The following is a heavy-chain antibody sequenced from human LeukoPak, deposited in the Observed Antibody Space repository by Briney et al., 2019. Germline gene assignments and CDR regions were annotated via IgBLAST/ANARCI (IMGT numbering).Heavy chain of an antibody. CDR3: ASGWNGGVITPEYYFDY. CDR2: ISWNSGSI. J-gene: IGHJ4*02. V-gene: IGHV3-9*01. Sequence: GGSLRLSCAASGFTFDDYAMHWVRQAPGKGLEWVSGISWNSGSIGYADSVKGRFTISRDNAKNSLYLQMNSLRAEDTAVYYCASGWNGGVITPEYYFDYWGQGTLVTVSS. CDR1: GFTFDDYA. D-gene: IGHD3-16*01.